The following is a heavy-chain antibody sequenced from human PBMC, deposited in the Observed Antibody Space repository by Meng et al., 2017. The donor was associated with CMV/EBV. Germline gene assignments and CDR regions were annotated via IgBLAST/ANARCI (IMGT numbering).Heavy chain of an antibody. CDR1: GFTFSSYA. CDR2: ISSDGSKA. J-gene: IGHJ6*02. Sequence: GESLKISCAASGFTFSSYAIHWVRQAPGKGLEWVAVISSDGSKAYYADSVRGRFTISRDNSKNTLHLQMVSLRAEDTAVYYCARYPFGSHVYDSSGYGMDVWGQGTTVTVSS. CDR3: ARYPFGSHVYDSSGYGMDV. D-gene: IGHD3-22*01. V-gene: IGHV3-30-3*01.